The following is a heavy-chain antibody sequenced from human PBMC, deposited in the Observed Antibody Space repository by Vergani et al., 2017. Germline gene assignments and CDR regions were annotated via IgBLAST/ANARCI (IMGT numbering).Heavy chain of an antibody. V-gene: IGHV3-23*01. CDR2: ISGSGGNT. D-gene: IGHD3-22*01. J-gene: IGHJ4*02. CDR1: GFTFSSYA. CDR3: ARLSYDTTPYLQGGYDC. Sequence: EVQLLESGGNLIQPGGSLRLSCGASGFTFSSYAMTWVRLAPGKGLQWVSAISGSGGNTFYTDSVKGRFTISRDNSKDTLYLQMNSLRGEDTAVYYCARLSYDTTPYLQGGYDCWGQGTLVSVSS.